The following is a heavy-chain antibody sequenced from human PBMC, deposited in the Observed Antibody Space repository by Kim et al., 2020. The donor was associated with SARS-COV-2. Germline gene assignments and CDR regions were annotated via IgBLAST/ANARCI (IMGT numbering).Heavy chain of an antibody. CDR3: ARSRIQLWGYYFDY. CDR1: GYTFTSYG. D-gene: IGHD5-18*01. CDR2: ISAYNGNT. Sequence: ASVKVSCKASGYTFTSYGISWVRQAPGQGLEWMGWISAYNGNTNYAQKLQGRVTMTTDTSTSTAYMELRSLRSDDTTVYYCARSRIQLWGYYFDYWGQGTLVTVSS. J-gene: IGHJ4*02. V-gene: IGHV1-18*04.